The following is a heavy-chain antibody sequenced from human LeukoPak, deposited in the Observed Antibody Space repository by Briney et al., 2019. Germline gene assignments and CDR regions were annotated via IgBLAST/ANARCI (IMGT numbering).Heavy chain of an antibody. J-gene: IGHJ5*02. Sequence: GGSLRLSCAAPGFTFSSYAMSWVRQAPGKGLEWVSAISGSGGSTYYADSVKGRFTISRDNSKNTLYLQMNSLRAEDTAVYYCAGHYYGSGSYYLDDWFDPWGQGTLVTVSS. V-gene: IGHV3-23*01. CDR3: AGHYYGSGSYYLDDWFDP. CDR1: GFTFSSYA. D-gene: IGHD3-10*01. CDR2: ISGSGGST.